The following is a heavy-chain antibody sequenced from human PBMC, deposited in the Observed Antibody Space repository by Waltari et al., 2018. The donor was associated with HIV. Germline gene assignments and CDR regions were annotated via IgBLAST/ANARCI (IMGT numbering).Heavy chain of an antibody. D-gene: IGHD3-10*01. CDR2: LYNEGRT. CDR1: GFSVSDNY. Sequence: EVQLVESGGGLVQPGGSLRLSCSASGFSVSDNYMICVRLAPGKGLQWVSVLYNEGRTQYIDSVKGRLTIFRDNSKNALYLQMNSLRVDDTAVYYCARMKRSYGSGQARYFYFGMDVWGQGTTVIVSS. J-gene: IGHJ6*02. CDR3: ARMKRSYGSGQARYFYFGMDV. V-gene: IGHV3-53*01.